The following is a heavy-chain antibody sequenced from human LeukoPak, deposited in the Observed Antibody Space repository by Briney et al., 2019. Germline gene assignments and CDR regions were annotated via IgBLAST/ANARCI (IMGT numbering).Heavy chain of an antibody. J-gene: IGHJ4*02. D-gene: IGHD5-24*01. CDR2: IKPDGGDK. Sequence: GGSLRLCCAASGFTFNNYWMSWVRQAPGKGLEWVANIKPDGGDKYYVGSVKGRFTISRDNDKNSMCLQMNSLRAEDTAVYYCAKDMHGYDRPVDYWGRGTLVTVSS. CDR1: GFTFNNYW. CDR3: AKDMHGYDRPVDY. V-gene: IGHV3-7*01.